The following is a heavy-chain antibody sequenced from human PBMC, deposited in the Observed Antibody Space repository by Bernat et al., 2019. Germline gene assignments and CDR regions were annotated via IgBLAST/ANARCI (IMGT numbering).Heavy chain of an antibody. V-gene: IGHV3-48*02. D-gene: IGHD1-26*01. CDR3: ASPGHYHYYYYYMDV. CDR2: ISSSSSTI. J-gene: IGHJ6*03. Sequence: EVQLVESGGGLVQPGGSLRLSCAASGFTFSSYSMNWVRQAPGKGLEWVSYISSSSSTIYYADSVKGRFTISRDNAKNSLYLQMNSLRDEDTAVYYCASPGHYHYYYYYMDVWGKGTTVTVSS. CDR1: GFTFSSYS.